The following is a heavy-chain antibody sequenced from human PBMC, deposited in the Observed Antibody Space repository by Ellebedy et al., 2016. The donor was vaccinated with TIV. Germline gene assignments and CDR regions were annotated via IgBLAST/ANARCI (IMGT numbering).Heavy chain of an antibody. Sequence: SVKVSCXASGGTFSYVINWVRQAPGQGLEWMGRIIPIVGIANYAQKFQDRVTITADKSTSTAYIDLSSLRSEDTAVYYCARGTFSSSSYGMDVWGQGTTVTVSS. CDR3: ARGTFSSSSYGMDV. CDR2: IIPIVGIA. CDR1: GGTFSYV. D-gene: IGHD6-13*01. J-gene: IGHJ6*02. V-gene: IGHV1-69*04.